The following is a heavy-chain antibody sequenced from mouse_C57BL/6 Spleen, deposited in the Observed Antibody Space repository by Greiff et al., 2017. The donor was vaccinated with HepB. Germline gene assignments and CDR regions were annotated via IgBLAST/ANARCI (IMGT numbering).Heavy chain of an antibody. CDR2: ISDGGSYT. CDR3: ARENYGSSYGCFDY. CDR1: GFTFSSYA. D-gene: IGHD1-1*01. V-gene: IGHV5-4*01. Sequence: EVKVVESGGGLVKPGGSLKLSCAASGFTFSSYAMSWVRQTPEKRLEWVATISDGGSYTYYPDNVKGRFTISRDNAKNNLYLQMSHLKSEDTAMYYCARENYGSSYGCFDYWGQGTTLTVSS. J-gene: IGHJ2*01.